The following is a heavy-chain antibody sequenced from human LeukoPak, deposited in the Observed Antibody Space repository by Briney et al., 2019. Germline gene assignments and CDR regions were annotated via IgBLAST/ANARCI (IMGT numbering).Heavy chain of an antibody. Sequence: EAGGSLRLSCAASGFIFSTYHMNWVRQAPGKGLEWISFISSDSGTIYYADSVKGRFTISRDNSKNTLYLQMNSLRAEDTAVYYCAKIERATLSFDYWGQGTLVTVSS. D-gene: IGHD1-26*01. J-gene: IGHJ4*02. CDR2: ISSDSGTI. V-gene: IGHV3-48*01. CDR1: GFIFSTYH. CDR3: AKIERATLSFDY.